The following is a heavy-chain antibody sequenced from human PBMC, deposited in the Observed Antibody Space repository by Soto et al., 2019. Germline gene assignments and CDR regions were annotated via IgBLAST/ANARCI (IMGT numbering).Heavy chain of an antibody. J-gene: IGHJ3*02. D-gene: IGHD6-13*01. CDR1: GGSISSSSYY. V-gene: IGHV4-39*01. Sequence: SETLSLTCTVSGGSISSSSYYWGWIRQPPGKGLEWIGSIYYSGSTYYNPSLKGRVTISVDTSKNQFSLKLSSVTAADTAVYYCARRGLAAAGTRTQNKFPRTRSYAFDIWGQGTMVTVSS. CDR3: ARRGLAAAGTRTQNKFPRTRSYAFDI. CDR2: IYYSGST.